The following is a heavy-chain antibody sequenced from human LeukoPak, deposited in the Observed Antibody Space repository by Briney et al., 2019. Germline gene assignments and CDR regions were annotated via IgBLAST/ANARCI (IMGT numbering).Heavy chain of an antibody. Sequence: GSLRLSCAAPGFTFSSYWMHWVRQAPGKGLVWVSRINSDGSSTSYADSVKGRFTISRDNSKSTLCLQMNSLRAEDTAVYYCAKQLGYCSDGSCYFPYWGQGTLVTVSS. D-gene: IGHD2-15*01. J-gene: IGHJ4*02. CDR3: AKQLGYCSDGSCYFPY. CDR2: INSDGSST. V-gene: IGHV3-74*01. CDR1: GFTFSSYW.